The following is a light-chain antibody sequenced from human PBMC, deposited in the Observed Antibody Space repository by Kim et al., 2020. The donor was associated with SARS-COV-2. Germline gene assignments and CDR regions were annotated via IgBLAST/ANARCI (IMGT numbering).Light chain of an antibody. CDR3: QSYDSSLSDVV. J-gene: IGLJ2*01. CDR2: GNS. V-gene: IGLV1-40*01. Sequence: QMGTISCTGSSSNSGAGYDVHWSQHLPGTAPKLLIYGNSNRPSGVPDRFSGSKSGTSASLAITGLQAEDEADYYCQSYDSSLSDVVFGGGTQLTVL. CDR1: SSNSGAGYD.